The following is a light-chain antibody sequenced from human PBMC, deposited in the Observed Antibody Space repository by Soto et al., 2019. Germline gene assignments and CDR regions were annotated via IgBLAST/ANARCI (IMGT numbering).Light chain of an antibody. Sequence: EVVLTQSPGTLSLSPGERVTLSCRASQSVASSYLAWYQQKPGRAPRLLFYSASSRATGIPDRFSGSGSGTDFTLTISSLQPEDFATYYCQQSYNTPLTFGPGTKVDIK. CDR2: SAS. CDR3: QQSYNTPLT. V-gene: IGKV3D-20*02. CDR1: QSVASSY. J-gene: IGKJ3*01.